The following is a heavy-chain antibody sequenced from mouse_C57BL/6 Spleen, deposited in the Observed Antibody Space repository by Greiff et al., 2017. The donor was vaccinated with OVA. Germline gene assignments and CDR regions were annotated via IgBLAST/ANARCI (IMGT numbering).Heavy chain of an antibody. V-gene: IGHV1-5*01. CDR1: GYTFTSYW. CDR3: TSELGVALFAY. D-gene: IGHD4-1*01. J-gene: IGHJ3*01. Sequence: EVQLQQSGTVLARPGASVKMSCETSGYTFTSYWMHWVKQRPGQGLEWIGAIYPGNSDTSYNQKFKGKAKLTAVTSASTAYMELSSLTNEDSAVYYCTSELGVALFAYWGQGTLVTVSA. CDR2: IYPGNSDT.